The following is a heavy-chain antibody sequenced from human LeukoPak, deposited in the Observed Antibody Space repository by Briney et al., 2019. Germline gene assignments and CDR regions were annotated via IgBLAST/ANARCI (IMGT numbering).Heavy chain of an antibody. CDR2: ISGSGGST. Sequence: PGGPLRLSCAASGFTFSSYGMSWVRQAPGKGLEWVSAISGSGGSTYYADSVKGRFTISRDNSKNTLYLQMNSLRAEDTAVYYCAKDKSSSWYIVDYWGQGTLVTVSS. CDR1: GFTFSSYG. CDR3: AKDKSSSWYIVDY. D-gene: IGHD6-13*01. V-gene: IGHV3-23*01. J-gene: IGHJ4*02.